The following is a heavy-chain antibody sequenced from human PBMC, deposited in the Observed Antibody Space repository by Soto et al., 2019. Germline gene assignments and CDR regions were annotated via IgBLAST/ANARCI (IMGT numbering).Heavy chain of an antibody. CDR3: ARAGYSYGYYYFDY. CDR2: IYYSGST. Sequence: QVQLQESGPGLVKPSQTLSLTCTVSGGSISRGGYYWSWIRQHPGKGLEWIGYIYYSGSTYYNPSLKSRVTISVDTSKNQFSLKLSSVTAADPAVYYLARAGYSYGYYYFDYWGQGTLVPVSS. D-gene: IGHD5-18*01. J-gene: IGHJ4*02. V-gene: IGHV4-31*03. CDR1: GGSISRGGYY.